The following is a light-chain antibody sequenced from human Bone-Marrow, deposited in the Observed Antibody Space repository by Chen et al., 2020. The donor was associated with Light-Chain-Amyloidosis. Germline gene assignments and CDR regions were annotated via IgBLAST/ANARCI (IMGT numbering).Light chain of an antibody. V-gene: IGLV2-23*02. CDR3: CSYAGSDKWV. CDR1: SSDVGSYNL. CDR2: EVS. J-gene: IGLJ3*02. Sequence: QSALTQPASVSGSPGQSITISCTGTSSDVGSYNLVSWYQQHPGKAPKLMIYEVSKRPSGVSNRFSGSKSGNTASLTISGLQAEDEADYYCCSYAGSDKWVFGGVTKLTVL.